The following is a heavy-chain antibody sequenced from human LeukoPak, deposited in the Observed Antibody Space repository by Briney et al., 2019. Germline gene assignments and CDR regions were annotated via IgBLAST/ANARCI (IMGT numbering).Heavy chain of an antibody. J-gene: IGHJ4*02. CDR3: AREPELCSSTSCYTSGFDY. D-gene: IGHD2-2*02. CDR2: ISAYNGNT. CDR1: GYTFTGYY. Sequence: ASVKVSCKASGYTFTGYYMHWVRQAPGQGLEWMGWISAYNGNTNYAQKLQGRVTMTTDTSTSTAYMELRSLRSDDTAVYYCAREPELCSSTSCYTSGFDYWGQGTLVTVSS. V-gene: IGHV1-18*04.